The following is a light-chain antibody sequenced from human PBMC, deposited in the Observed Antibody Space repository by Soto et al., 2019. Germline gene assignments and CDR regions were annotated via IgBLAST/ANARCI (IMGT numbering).Light chain of an antibody. CDR1: TGAVTNGHY. J-gene: IGLJ1*01. CDR2: DTT. Sequence: QAVVTQEPSLTVSPGGTVTLTCGSSTGAVTNGHYPYWFQQKPGQAPRTLIYDTTNRHSWTPARFSGSLLGGKAALTLSGAQPEDEADYYCSSFAGSNNFPYVFGTGTKVTVL. V-gene: IGLV7-46*01. CDR3: SSFAGSNNFPYV.